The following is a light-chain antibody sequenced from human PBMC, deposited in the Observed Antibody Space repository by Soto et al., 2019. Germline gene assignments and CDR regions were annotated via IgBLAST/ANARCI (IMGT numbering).Light chain of an antibody. CDR2: GAS. Sequence: PGERATLSCRTSQSVSNNYLAWYQQKPGQAPRLLIYGASSRATGVPDRFSGSGSGTDFTLSISRLEPEDFAVYYCQQYSNLWTFGQGTKVDI. J-gene: IGKJ1*01. CDR1: QSVSNNY. CDR3: QQYSNLWT. V-gene: IGKV3D-20*02.